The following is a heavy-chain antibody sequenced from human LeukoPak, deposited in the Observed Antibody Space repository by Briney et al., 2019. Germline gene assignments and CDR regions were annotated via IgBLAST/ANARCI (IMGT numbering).Heavy chain of an antibody. J-gene: IGHJ3*02. CDR2: IYYT. CDR3: ARRRRLKNPGGDAFDI. V-gene: IGHV4-38-2*02. Sequence: SETLSLTCTVSGYSISSGYYWGWIRQPPGKGLEWIGYIYYTRYNPSLQSRVTMSIGTSKTQFSLKLDSVTAEDTAVYYCARRRRLKNPGGDAFDIWGQGTVVIVSS. CDR1: GYSISSGYY. D-gene: IGHD2/OR15-2a*01.